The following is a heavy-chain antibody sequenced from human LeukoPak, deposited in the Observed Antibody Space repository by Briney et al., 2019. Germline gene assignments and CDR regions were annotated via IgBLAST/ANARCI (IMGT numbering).Heavy chain of an antibody. Sequence: PRGSLRLSCAASGFTPSSYAMSWVRHAPGKGLEWVSAISSRGGRTYYTDSVKGRVTISTDNSKNTLYLQMNRLRAEDTAVYYCAKDRADSSGYYFDYWGQGTLVTVSS. J-gene: IGHJ4*02. CDR2: ISSRGGRT. CDR1: GFTPSSYA. D-gene: IGHD3-22*01. V-gene: IGHV3-23*01. CDR3: AKDRADSSGYYFDY.